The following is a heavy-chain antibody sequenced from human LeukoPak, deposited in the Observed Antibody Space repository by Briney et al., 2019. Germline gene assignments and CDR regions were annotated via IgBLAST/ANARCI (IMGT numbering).Heavy chain of an antibody. CDR1: GYTFTSYA. V-gene: IGHV7-4-1*02. CDR2: INTNTGNP. J-gene: IGHJ6*03. CDR3: ARDRGARWLQLRYYYYMDV. Sequence: ASVKVSCKASGYTFTSYAMNWVRQAPGQGLEWMGWINTNTGNPTYAQGFTGRFVFSLDTSVGTAYLQISSLKAEDTAVYYCARDRGARWLQLRYYYYMDVWGKGTTVTVSS. D-gene: IGHD5-24*01.